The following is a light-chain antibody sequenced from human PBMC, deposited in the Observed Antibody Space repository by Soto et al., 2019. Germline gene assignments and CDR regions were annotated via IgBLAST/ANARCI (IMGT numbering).Light chain of an antibody. V-gene: IGKV3-20*01. CDR2: GAS. CDR3: QQYGTSPRT. CDR1: QGISSSY. Sequence: EIVLTQSPGTLSLSPGEGATLSCRTSQGISSSYVAWYQQKPGQAPRLLIYGASSRATGIPDRFGGRGSGTDFTLTISRLEPEDFAMYYCQQYGTSPRTFGQGTKVEVK. J-gene: IGKJ1*01.